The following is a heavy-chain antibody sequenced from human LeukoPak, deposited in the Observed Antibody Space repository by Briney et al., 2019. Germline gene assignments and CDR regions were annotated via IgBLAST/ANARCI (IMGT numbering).Heavy chain of an antibody. CDR1: GYTFTGYY. CDR3: ARAPLGYCSGGSCARFDY. D-gene: IGHD2-15*01. J-gene: IGHJ4*02. V-gene: IGHV1-2*02. Sequence: GASVKVSCKASGYTFTGYYMHWVRQAPGQGLEWMGWINPNSGGTNYAQKFQGRVIMTRDTSISTAYMELSRLRSDDTAVYYCARAPLGYCSGGSCARFDYWGQGTLVTVSS. CDR2: INPNSGGT.